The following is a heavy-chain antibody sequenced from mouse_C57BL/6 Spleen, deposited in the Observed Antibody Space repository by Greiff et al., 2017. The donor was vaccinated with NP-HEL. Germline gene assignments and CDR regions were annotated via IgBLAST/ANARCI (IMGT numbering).Heavy chain of an antibody. Sequence: VQLQQSGAELVKPGASVKISCKASGYAFSSYWMNWVKQRPGKGLEWIGQIYPGDGDTNYNGKFKGKATLTADKSSSTAYMQLSSLTSEDSAVYFCARADYGYGFDYWGQGTTLTVSS. CDR2: IYPGDGDT. V-gene: IGHV1-80*01. CDR1: GYAFSSYW. J-gene: IGHJ2*01. CDR3: ARADYGYGFDY. D-gene: IGHD2-2*01.